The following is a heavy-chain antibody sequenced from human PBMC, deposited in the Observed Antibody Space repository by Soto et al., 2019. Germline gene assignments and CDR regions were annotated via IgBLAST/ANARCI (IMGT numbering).Heavy chain of an antibody. V-gene: IGHV3-7*01. Sequence: EVQLVESGGGLIQPGGSLKLSCGVSGFTFGSYWMTWVRQAPGMGLEWVAYIKTDGSEKSYLEPVKGRFTISRDNAKNSLYLQMNSLRVEDTAVYYCARNAPWTDAFDVWGQGTMVTVSS. J-gene: IGHJ3*01. CDR3: ARNAPWTDAFDV. CDR2: IKTDGSEK. D-gene: IGHD5-12*01. CDR1: GFTFGSYW.